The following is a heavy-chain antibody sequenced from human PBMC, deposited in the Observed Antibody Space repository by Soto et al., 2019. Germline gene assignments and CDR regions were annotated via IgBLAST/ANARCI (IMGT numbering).Heavy chain of an antibody. CDR3: ARALGGLVYFYYFDN. J-gene: IGHJ4*02. Sequence: SVKVSCKSSGYTFTIYVINRLRQATGQGLAGMGWISAYNGNTNYAQKLQGRVTMTTDTSTHTAYMEWRSLKAADTAVYYCARALGGLVYFYYFDNWGQGTLVT. CDR1: GYTFTIYV. CDR2: ISAYNGNT. V-gene: IGHV1-18*01. D-gene: IGHD6-19*01.